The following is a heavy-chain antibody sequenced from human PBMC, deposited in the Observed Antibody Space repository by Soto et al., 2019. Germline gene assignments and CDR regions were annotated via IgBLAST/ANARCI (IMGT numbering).Heavy chain of an antibody. J-gene: IGHJ5*02. CDR1: GGSISSGDYY. V-gene: IGHV4-31*03. CDR2: IYYSGST. D-gene: IGHD3-3*01. CDR3: ARWWSGSRQGFDP. Sequence: QVQLQESGPGLVKPSQTLSLTCTVSGGSISSGDYYWSWIRPHPEGLEWIGYIYYSGSTYYNPSLKSRVTISVDTSKNQFSLKLSSVTAADTAVYYCARWWSGSRQGFDPWGQGTLVTVSS.